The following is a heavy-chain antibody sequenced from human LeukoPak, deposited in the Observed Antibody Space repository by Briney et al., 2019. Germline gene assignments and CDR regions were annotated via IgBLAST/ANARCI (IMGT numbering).Heavy chain of an antibody. D-gene: IGHD3-22*01. CDR2: ISSNGGST. J-gene: IGHJ4*02. CDR3: VKDGSDSSGYYPFDY. Sequence: GGALRLSCSASGFTFSSYAMHWVRQAPGKGLEYVSAISSNGGSTYYADSVKGRFTISRDNSKNTLYLQMSSLRAEDTAVYYCVKDGSDSSGYYPFDYWGQGTLVTVSS. CDR1: GFTFSSYA. V-gene: IGHV3-64D*09.